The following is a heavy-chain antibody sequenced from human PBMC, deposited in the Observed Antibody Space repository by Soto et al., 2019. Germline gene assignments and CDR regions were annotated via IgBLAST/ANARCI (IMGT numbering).Heavy chain of an antibody. CDR3: ARGPYCSGGSCYYYYGMDV. CDR1: GGTFSSYT. Sequence: QVQLVQSGAEVKKPGSSVKVSCKASGGTFSSYTISWVRQAPGQGLEWMGRIILILGIANYAQKFQGRVTITADKSTSTAYMELSSLRSEDTAVYYCARGPYCSGGSCYYYYGMDVWGQGTTVTVSS. V-gene: IGHV1-69*02. D-gene: IGHD2-15*01. CDR2: IILILGIA. J-gene: IGHJ6*02.